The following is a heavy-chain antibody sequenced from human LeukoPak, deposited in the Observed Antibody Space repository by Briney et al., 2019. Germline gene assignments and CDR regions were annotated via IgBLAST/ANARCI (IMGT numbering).Heavy chain of an antibody. V-gene: IGHV3-23*01. CDR3: AKVWRYYDSSGYFRVNYFDY. D-gene: IGHD3-22*01. J-gene: IGHJ4*02. Sequence: GGSLRLSCAASAFTFSSYAMSWVRQAPGKGLEWVSAISGSGGSTYYADSVKGRFTISRDNSKNTLYLQMNSLRAEDTAVYYCAKVWRYYDSSGYFRVNYFDYWGQGTLVTVSS. CDR1: AFTFSSYA. CDR2: ISGSGGST.